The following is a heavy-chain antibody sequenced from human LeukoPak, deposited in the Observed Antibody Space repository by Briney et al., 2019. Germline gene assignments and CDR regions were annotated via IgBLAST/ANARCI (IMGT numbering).Heavy chain of an antibody. Sequence: SETVSLTCTVSGGSISSGGYYWSWIRQHPGKGLEWIGYIYYSGSTYYNPSLKSRVTISVDTSKNQFSLKLSSVTAADTAVYYCARNYYGSGSYYPGYWGQGTLVTVSS. CDR2: IYYSGST. CDR3: ARNYYGSGSYYPGY. CDR1: GGSISSGGYY. V-gene: IGHV4-31*03. J-gene: IGHJ4*02. D-gene: IGHD3-10*01.